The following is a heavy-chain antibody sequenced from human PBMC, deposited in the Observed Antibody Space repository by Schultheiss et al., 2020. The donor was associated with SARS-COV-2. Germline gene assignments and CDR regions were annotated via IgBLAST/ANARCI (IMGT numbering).Heavy chain of an antibody. Sequence: GGSLRLSCAASGFTFSSYGMHWVRQAPGKGLEWVGVIWYDGSNKYYADSVKGRFTISRDNSKNTLYLQMNSLRAEDTAVYYCAREGGSYGNFDYWGQGTLVTVSS. CDR2: IWYDGSNK. J-gene: IGHJ4*02. CDR3: AREGGSYGNFDY. D-gene: IGHD3-16*01. CDR1: GFTFSSYG. V-gene: IGHV3-33*08.